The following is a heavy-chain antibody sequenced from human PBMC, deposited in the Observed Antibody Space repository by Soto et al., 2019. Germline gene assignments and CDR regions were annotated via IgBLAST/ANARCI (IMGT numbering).Heavy chain of an antibody. CDR3: ARGRRFYYYAMDV. V-gene: IGHV3-11*01. CDR2: ITNSGTTM. Sequence: QVQLVESGGGLVKPGGSLRLSCAASGFPFSDYYMNWVRQAPGKGLEWVTYITNSGTTMYYADSVKGRFTISRDNAKNSLYLHMNNLRAEDTALYYCARGRRFYYYAMDVWGQGTTVTVSS. J-gene: IGHJ6*02. CDR1: GFPFSDYY.